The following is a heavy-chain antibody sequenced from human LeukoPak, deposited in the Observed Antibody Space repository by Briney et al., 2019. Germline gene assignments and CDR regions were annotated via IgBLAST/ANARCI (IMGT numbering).Heavy chain of an antibody. CDR3: ARVLRT. CDR1: GFTFSDHY. J-gene: IGHJ5*02. D-gene: IGHD3-10*01. CDR2: TRNKANSYTT. Sequence: TGGALRLSCAASGFTFSDHYMDWVRQAPGKGLEWVGRTRNKANSYTTEYAASVKGRFTISRDDSKNSLYLQMNSLKTEDTAVYYCARVLRTWGQGTLVTVSS. V-gene: IGHV3-72*01.